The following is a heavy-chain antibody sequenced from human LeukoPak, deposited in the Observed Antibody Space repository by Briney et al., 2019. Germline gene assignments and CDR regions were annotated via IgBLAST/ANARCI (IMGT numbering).Heavy chain of an antibody. Sequence: SVKVSCKASGGTFSSYAISWVRQAPGQGLEWMGGIIPIFGTANYAQKFQGRVTITADESTSTAYMELSSLRSEDTAVYYCARGDSLMVRGVIYWFDPWGQGTLVTASS. CDR1: GGTFSSYA. V-gene: IGHV1-69*01. CDR2: IIPIFGTA. D-gene: IGHD3-10*01. CDR3: ARGDSLMVRGVIYWFDP. J-gene: IGHJ5*02.